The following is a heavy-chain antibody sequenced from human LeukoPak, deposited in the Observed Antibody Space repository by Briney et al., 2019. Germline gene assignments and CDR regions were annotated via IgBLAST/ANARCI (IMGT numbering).Heavy chain of an antibody. V-gene: IGHV1-69*13. Sequence: ASVKVSCKASGYTFTGNYMHWVRQAPGQGLEWMGGIIPIFGTANYAQKFQGRVTITADESTSTAYMELSSLRSEDTAVYYCAREDILTGYIGYWGQGTLVTVSS. J-gene: IGHJ4*02. CDR3: AREDILTGYIGY. D-gene: IGHD3-9*01. CDR2: IIPIFGTA. CDR1: GYTFTGNY.